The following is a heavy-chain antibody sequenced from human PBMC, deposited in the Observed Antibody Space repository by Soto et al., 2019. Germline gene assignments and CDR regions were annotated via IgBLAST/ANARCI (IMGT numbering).Heavy chain of an antibody. D-gene: IGHD2-2*01. CDR2: IYYSGST. Sequence: QVQLQESGPRLVKPSETLSLTCTVSGGSISSYYWSWIRQPPGKGLEWIGYIYYSGSTNYNPSLKSRVTISVDTSKNQFSLKLSSVTAADTAVYYCARLGCSSTSCYDRGLYYYYYMDVWGKGTTVTVSS. J-gene: IGHJ6*03. CDR3: ARLGCSSTSCYDRGLYYYYYMDV. CDR1: GGSISSYY. V-gene: IGHV4-59*08.